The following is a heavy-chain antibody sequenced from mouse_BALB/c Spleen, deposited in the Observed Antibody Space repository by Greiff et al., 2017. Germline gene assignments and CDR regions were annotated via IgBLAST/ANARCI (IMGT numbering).Heavy chain of an antibody. Sequence: EEKLVESGGGLVKPGGSLKLSCAASGFTFSSYAMSWVRQTPEKRLEWVASISSGGSTYYPDSVKGRFTISRDNARNILYLQMSSLRSEDTAMYYCARGGGITTNAMDYWGQGTSVTVSS. CDR3: ARGGGITTNAMDY. V-gene: IGHV5-6-5*01. CDR1: GFTFSSYA. CDR2: ISSGGST. D-gene: IGHD1-1*01. J-gene: IGHJ4*01.